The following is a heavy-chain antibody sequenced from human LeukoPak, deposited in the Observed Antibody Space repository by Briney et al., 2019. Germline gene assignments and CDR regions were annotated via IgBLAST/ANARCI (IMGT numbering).Heavy chain of an antibody. CDR1: GYNFANYW. CDR2: IYPSDSDT. CDR3: ARSLTVASGVDY. Sequence: GESLKISCKGSGYNFANYWIAWVRQMPGKGLEWMGIIYPSDSDTRYSPSFQGQVTVSVDRSISTAYLQWSSLKASDTAMYFCARSLTVASGVDYWGQGTLVTVSS. V-gene: IGHV5-51*01. J-gene: IGHJ4*02. D-gene: IGHD1-26*01.